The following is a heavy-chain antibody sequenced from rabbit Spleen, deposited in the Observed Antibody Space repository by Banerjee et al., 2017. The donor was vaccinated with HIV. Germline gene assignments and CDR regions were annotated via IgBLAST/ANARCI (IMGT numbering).Heavy chain of an antibody. Sequence: QSLEESGGALVKPGASLTLTCKASGFSFNSGYDMCWVRQAPGKGLEWVACAYAGSSGGTYSATWAKGRFTISKTSSTTVTLQMTGLTAADTATYFCARDVGTSFSTYGMDLWGPGTLVTVS. J-gene: IGHJ6*01. CDR2: AYAGSSGGT. CDR1: GFSFNSGYD. CDR3: ARDVGTSFSTYGMDL. D-gene: IGHD8-1*01. V-gene: IGHV1S40*01.